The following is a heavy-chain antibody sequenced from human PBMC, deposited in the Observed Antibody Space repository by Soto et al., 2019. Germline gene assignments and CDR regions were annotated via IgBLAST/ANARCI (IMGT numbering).Heavy chain of an antibody. CDR2: IIPTFGRT. Sequence: SVEVSCKACVDTFSSYARSCVRRAPGKGLEWMGKIIPTFGRTNYAQKFQGRLTISADDSTSTAYMELSSLVSEDTAVYYCARDPLSSFAMDVWGQGTTVTVSS. J-gene: IGHJ6*02. V-gene: IGHV1-69*13. CDR3: ARDPLSSFAMDV. D-gene: IGHD3-10*02. CDR1: VDTFSSYA.